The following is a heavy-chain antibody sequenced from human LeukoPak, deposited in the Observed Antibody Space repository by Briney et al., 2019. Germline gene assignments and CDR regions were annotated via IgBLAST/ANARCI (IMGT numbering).Heavy chain of an antibody. CDR1: GFTFSSYA. CDR2: ISYDGSNK. Sequence: PGRSLRLSCAASGFTFSSYAMHWVRQAPGKGLEWVAVISYDGSNKYYADSVKGRFTISRDNSKNTLYLQMNSLRAEDTAVYYCAREFGELLAIDYYYYGMDVWGQGTTVTVSS. V-gene: IGHV3-30*04. CDR3: AREFGELLAIDYYYYGMDV. J-gene: IGHJ6*02. D-gene: IGHD3-10*01.